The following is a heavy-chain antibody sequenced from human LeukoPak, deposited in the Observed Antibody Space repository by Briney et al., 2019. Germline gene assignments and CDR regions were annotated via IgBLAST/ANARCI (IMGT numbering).Heavy chain of an antibody. Sequence: SVKVSXKASGGTFSSYAISWVRQAPGQGLEWVGRIIPIFGTANYAQKFQGRVTITTDESTSTAYMELSSLRSEDTAVYYCARGYYYDSSGYYWSFDPWGQGTLVTVSS. J-gene: IGHJ5*02. CDR3: ARGYYYDSSGYYWSFDP. CDR1: GGTFSSYA. V-gene: IGHV1-69*05. CDR2: IIPIFGTA. D-gene: IGHD3-22*01.